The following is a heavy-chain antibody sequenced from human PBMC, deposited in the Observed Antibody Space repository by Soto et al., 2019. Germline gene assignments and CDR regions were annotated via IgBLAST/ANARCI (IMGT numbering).Heavy chain of an antibody. D-gene: IGHD2-8*01. Sequence: SETLSLTCTVSGGSISSYYWSWIRQPPGKGLEWIGYIYYSGSTNYNPSLKSRVTISVDTSKNQFSLKLSSVTAADTAVYYCERRTQIVLRPQERGSAPWGQGTLVPVPS. CDR3: ERRTQIVLRPQERGSAP. CDR1: GGSISSYY. CDR2: IYYSGST. J-gene: IGHJ5*02. V-gene: IGHV4-59*01.